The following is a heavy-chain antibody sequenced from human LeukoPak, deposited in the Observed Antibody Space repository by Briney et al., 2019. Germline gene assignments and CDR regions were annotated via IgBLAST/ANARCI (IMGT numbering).Heavy chain of an antibody. J-gene: IGHJ4*02. Sequence: ASVKVSCKASGYTFTSYGISWVRQAPGQGLEWMGWISAYNGNTNYAQKLQGRVTMATDTSTSTAYMELRSLRSDDTAVYYCARADPLRCFDWLVNFDYWGQGTLVTVSS. D-gene: IGHD3-9*01. V-gene: IGHV1-18*01. CDR2: ISAYNGNT. CDR1: GYTFTSYG. CDR3: ARADPLRCFDWLVNFDY.